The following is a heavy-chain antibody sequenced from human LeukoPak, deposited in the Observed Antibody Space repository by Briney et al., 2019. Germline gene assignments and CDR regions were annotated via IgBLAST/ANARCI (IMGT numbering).Heavy chain of an antibody. J-gene: IGHJ4*02. D-gene: IGHD2-21*02. CDR2: ISGSRGST. V-gene: IGHV3-23*01. CDR3: AKMTAMGFSDY. Sequence: GASLRLSCAASGFTFSNYAMSWVRQAPGKGLEWVSAISGSRGSTYYADPVKGRFTISRDNSKNTLYLQMNSLRAEDTAVYYCAKMTAMGFSDYWGQGTLVTVSS. CDR1: GFTFSNYA.